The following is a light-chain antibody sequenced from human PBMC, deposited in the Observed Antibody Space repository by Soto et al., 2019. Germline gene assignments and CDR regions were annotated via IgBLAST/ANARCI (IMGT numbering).Light chain of an antibody. J-gene: IGKJ3*01. CDR2: AAS. CDR3: QQSYSPPFT. Sequence: DIQMTQSPSFLSASVGERVTITCRASQNISSYLIWYQQKQGEAPMLLIYAASSMQGGVPSRFSGSGSGKDFTLTIRSLQPEDFANYYCQQSYSPPFTFGPGTKVDIK. CDR1: QNISSY. V-gene: IGKV1-39*01.